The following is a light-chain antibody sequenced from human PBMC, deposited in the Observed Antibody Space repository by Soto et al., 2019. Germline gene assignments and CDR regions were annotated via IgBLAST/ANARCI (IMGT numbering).Light chain of an antibody. Sequence: DIQMTQSPSTLSASVVDRVTITCRASQSVGSWLAWYQQKPGKAPKLLIYKASRLESGVPSRFSGSESGTEFTLTISNLQPDDFATYYCQQYHKFWTFGQGTKVDIK. J-gene: IGKJ1*01. CDR2: KAS. CDR3: QQYHKFWT. CDR1: QSVGSW. V-gene: IGKV1-5*03.